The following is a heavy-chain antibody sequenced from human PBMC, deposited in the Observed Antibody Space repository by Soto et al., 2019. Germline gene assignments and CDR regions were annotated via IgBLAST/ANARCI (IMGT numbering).Heavy chain of an antibody. Sequence: SETLSLTCAVYGGSFSGYDWTWIRQPPGTGLEWIGEINHSGSTNYNPSLKSRVTISVDTSKNQFSLRLTSVTAADTAVYYCAAAPRYWGQGTLVTVSS. D-gene: IGHD6-25*01. CDR2: INHSGST. CDR3: AAAPRY. CDR1: GGSFSGYD. V-gene: IGHV4-34*01. J-gene: IGHJ4*02.